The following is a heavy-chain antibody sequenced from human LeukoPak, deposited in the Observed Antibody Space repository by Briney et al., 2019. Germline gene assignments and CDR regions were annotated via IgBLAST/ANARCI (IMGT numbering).Heavy chain of an antibody. CDR3: ARGRGWVAGDAFDI. Sequence: GASVKVSCKASGGTSNSHAISWVRQAPGQGLEWMGRIIPNLGTTNRAQNFQDRVTLTADKSTSTAYMELSSLRSEDTAVYYCARGRGWVAGDAFDIWGQGTMVTVSS. V-gene: IGHV1-69*04. CDR2: IIPNLGTT. CDR1: GGTSNSHA. D-gene: IGHD2-15*01. J-gene: IGHJ3*02.